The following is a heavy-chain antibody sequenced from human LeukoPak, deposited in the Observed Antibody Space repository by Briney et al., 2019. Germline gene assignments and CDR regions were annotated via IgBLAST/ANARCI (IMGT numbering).Heavy chain of an antibody. CDR2: SHYIGSS. Sequence: SETLSLTCAVYGGSFSNYYWSWIRQPPGKGPEWIGRSHYIGSSYYNPSLKSRLTISVDTSKNQFSLKLSSVTATDTAVYYCARQEVAVPAASIWGQGTLVTVSS. D-gene: IGHD2-2*01. V-gene: IGHV4-34*01. CDR1: GGSFSNYY. J-gene: IGHJ4*02. CDR3: ARQEVAVPAASI.